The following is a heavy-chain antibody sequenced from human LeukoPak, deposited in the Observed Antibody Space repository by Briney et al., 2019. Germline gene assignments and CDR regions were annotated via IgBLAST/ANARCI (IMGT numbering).Heavy chain of an antibody. Sequence: PSETLSLTCAVYGGSFSGYYWSWIRQPPGKGLEWIGEINHSGSTNYNPSLKSRVTISVDTSKNQFSLKLSSVTAADTAVYYCARAGCWYCSSTSSNWFDPWGQGTLVTVSS. V-gene: IGHV4-34*01. J-gene: IGHJ5*02. D-gene: IGHD2-2*01. CDR2: INHSGST. CDR3: ARAGCWYCSSTSSNWFDP. CDR1: GGSFSGYY.